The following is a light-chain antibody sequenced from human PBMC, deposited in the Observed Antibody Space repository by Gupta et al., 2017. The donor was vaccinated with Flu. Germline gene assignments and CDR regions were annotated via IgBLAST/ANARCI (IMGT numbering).Light chain of an antibody. V-gene: IGLV1-44*01. CDR2: GNN. CDR1: SSNIGSNP. J-gene: IGLJ1*01. Sequence: QSVLTQPPSASGTPGQRVPISCSGGSSNIGSNPVNWYQQVPGTTPKVLIYGNNRRPSGVPDRFSGSKSGTSASLAISGLQSEDEADYYCGAWDDSVNGFYVFGTGTKVTVL. CDR3: GAWDDSVNGFYV.